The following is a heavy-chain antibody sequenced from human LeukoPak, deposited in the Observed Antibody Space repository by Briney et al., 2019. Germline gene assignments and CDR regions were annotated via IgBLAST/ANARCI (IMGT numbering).Heavy chain of an antibody. CDR2: IGSSSTYI. J-gene: IGHJ4*02. V-gene: IGHV3-21*04. D-gene: IGHD3-16*02. CDR1: GFTFSSYS. CDR3: ARVWYDYVWGSYRYNHVGYFDY. Sequence: GGSLRLSCAASGFTFSSYSMIWVRQAPGKGLEWVSSIGSSSTYIYYVDSVKGRFTISRDNAKNSLYLQMNSLRAEDTAVYYCARVWYDYVWGSYRYNHVGYFDYWGQGTLVTVSS.